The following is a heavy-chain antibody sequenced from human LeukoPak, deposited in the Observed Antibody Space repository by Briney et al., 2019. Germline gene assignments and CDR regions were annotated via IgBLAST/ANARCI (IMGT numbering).Heavy chain of an antibody. V-gene: IGHV4-30-4*01. J-gene: IGHJ5*02. CDR2: IYYSGST. D-gene: IGHD4-17*01. CDR3: ARGSSNDYGDYEVGFDP. Sequence: SETLSLTCTVSGGSISSGDYYWSWIRQPPGKGLEWIGYIYYSGSTYYNPSLKSRVTISVDTSKNQFSLKLSSVTAADTAVYYCARGSSNDYGDYEVGFDPLGQGTLVTVSS. CDR1: GGSISSGDYY.